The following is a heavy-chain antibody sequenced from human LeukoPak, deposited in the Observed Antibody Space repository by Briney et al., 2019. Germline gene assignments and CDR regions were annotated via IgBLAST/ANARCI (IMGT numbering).Heavy chain of an antibody. J-gene: IGHJ4*02. CDR1: GFTFSSYA. CDR2: ISGSGGST. V-gene: IGHV3-23*01. Sequence: GRSLRLSCAASGFTFSSYAMSWVRQAPGKGLQWVSAISGSGGSTYYSDSVKGRFTISRDNSKSTLYLQMNSLRAEDTALYYCAKDQSSGWPNYFDYWGQGTLVTVSS. D-gene: IGHD6-19*01. CDR3: AKDQSSGWPNYFDY.